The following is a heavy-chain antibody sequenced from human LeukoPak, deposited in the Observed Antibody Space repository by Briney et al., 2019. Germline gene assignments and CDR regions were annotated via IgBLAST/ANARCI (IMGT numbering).Heavy chain of an antibody. V-gene: IGHV1-2*02. CDR3: ARDKRDCTTTTCYDYFDY. J-gene: IGHJ4*02. CDR2: INPNSGAT. CDR1: GYTFSGYY. Sequence: GASVKVSCKASGYTFSGYYVYWVRQAPGQGLECVGWINPNSGATNYAQKFQDRATMTRDTSVSTAYMELSRLRSDHTAVYYCARDKRDCTTTTCYDYFDYWGQGTLVTVSS. D-gene: IGHD2-2*01.